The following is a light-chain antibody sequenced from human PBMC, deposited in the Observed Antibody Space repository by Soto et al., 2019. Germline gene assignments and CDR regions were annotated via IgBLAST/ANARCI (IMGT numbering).Light chain of an antibody. CDR2: SAS. Sequence: EIVMTQSPAALSLSPGERATLSCRASQSVGTNLAWYQQKPGQAPRPLIYSASARATDVPARFSGSGSGTAFTLTISSLQSEDFAVSYGQQYRDWGPITCGGGPKVEIK. CDR3: QQYRDWGPIT. J-gene: IGKJ4*01. CDR1: QSVGTN. V-gene: IGKV3-15*01.